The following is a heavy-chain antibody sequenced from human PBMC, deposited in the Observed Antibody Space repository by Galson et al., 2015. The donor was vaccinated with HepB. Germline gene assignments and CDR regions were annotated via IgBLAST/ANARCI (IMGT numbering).Heavy chain of an antibody. Sequence: SVKVSCKASGYTFTSYYMHWVRQAPGQGLEWMGIINPSGGSTSYAQKFQGRVTMTRDTSTSTVYMELSSLRSEDTAVYYCARDGSIAVAWGGGYDAFDIWGQGTMVTVSS. CDR1: GYTFTSYY. V-gene: IGHV1-46*01. J-gene: IGHJ3*02. CDR2: INPSGGST. D-gene: IGHD6-19*01. CDR3: ARDGSIAVAWGGGYDAFDI.